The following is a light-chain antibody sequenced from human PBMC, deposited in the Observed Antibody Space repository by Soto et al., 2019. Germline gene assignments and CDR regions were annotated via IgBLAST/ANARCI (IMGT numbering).Light chain of an antibody. CDR1: SSDVGDYYD. Sequence: QSVLTQPASVSGSPGQSITISCSGTSSDVGDYYDVSWYQQHPGKAPKLLIYGVTDRPSGVSHRFSGSRSDSTASLTISGLQAEDEDDYYCSSYTSSSTLIFGGGTKLTVL. J-gene: IGLJ2*01. CDR2: GVT. CDR3: SSYTSSSTLI. V-gene: IGLV2-14*01.